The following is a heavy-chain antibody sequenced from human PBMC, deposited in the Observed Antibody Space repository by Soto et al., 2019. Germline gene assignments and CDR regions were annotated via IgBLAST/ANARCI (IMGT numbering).Heavy chain of an antibody. V-gene: IGHV4-39*01. CDR3: ARQADIVVVPAAMGWYFDL. CDR1: GGSISSSSYY. D-gene: IGHD2-2*01. CDR2: IYYSGST. J-gene: IGHJ2*01. Sequence: QLQLQESGPGLVKPWETLSLTCTVSGGSISSSSYYWGWIRQPPGKGLEWIGSIYYSGSTYYNPSLKRRVTISVDTSKNQFSLKLSSVTAADTAVYYCARQADIVVVPAAMGWYFDLWGRGTLVTVSS.